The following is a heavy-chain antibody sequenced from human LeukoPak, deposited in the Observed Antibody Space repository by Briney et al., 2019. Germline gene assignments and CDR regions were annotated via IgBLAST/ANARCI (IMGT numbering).Heavy chain of an antibody. CDR3: AKDRGHCINGVCHNYYYMDV. D-gene: IGHD2-8*01. Sequence: GGSLRLSCAASGFTFSSYAMSWVRQAPGKGLEWVSTIIGSGGRTDYADSVKGRFTISRGNSKNTMYLQLNSLRAEDTAVYYCAKDRGHCINGVCHNYYYMDVWGKGTTVTVSS. CDR1: GFTFSSYA. J-gene: IGHJ6*03. V-gene: IGHV3-23*01. CDR2: IIGSGGRT.